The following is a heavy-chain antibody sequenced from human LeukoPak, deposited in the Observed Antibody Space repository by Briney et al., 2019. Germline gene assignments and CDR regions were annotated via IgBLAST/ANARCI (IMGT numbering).Heavy chain of an antibody. D-gene: IGHD6-19*01. V-gene: IGHV3-23*01. CDR3: ARGGVYSSGWLTPSDY. Sequence: GGSLRLSCAASGFTFSSYAMSWVRQAPGKGLEWVSAISGSGGSTYYADSVKGRFTISRDNSKNTLYLQMNSLRAEDTAVYYCARGGVYSSGWLTPSDYWGQGTLVTVSS. J-gene: IGHJ4*02. CDR2: ISGSGGST. CDR1: GFTFSSYA.